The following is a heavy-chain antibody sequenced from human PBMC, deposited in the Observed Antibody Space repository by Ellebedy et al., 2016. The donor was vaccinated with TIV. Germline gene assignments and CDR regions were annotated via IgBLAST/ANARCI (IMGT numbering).Heavy chain of an antibody. CDR3: ATDPASSSWFDF. CDR1: GYTFTSYD. J-gene: IGHJ5*01. Sequence: AASVKVSCKASGYTFTSYDINWVRQATGQGLEWMGWMNPYNGNTNYAQKFQGRVTMTTDTSTSTGYMELRSLTSDDTAVYYCATDPASSSWFDFWGQGTLVTVSS. V-gene: IGHV1-18*01. D-gene: IGHD6-13*01. CDR2: MNPYNGNT.